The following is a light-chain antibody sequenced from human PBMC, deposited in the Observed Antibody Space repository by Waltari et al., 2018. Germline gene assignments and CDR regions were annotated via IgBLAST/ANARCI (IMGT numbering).Light chain of an antibody. CDR3: QQYNNWPLT. V-gene: IGKV3-15*01. Sequence: EIMMTHSPATLSVSPGERAALSCRTSQAVTSNLAWYQQKPGQAPRLLSYAASTRATGIPARFSGSGSGTDFTLTISSLQSEDFAVYYCQQYNNWPLTFGQGTRLDIK. CDR2: AAS. J-gene: IGKJ5*01. CDR1: QAVTSN.